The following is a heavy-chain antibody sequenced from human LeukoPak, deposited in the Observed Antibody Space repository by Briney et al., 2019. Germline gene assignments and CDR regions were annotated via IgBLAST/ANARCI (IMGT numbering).Heavy chain of an antibody. Sequence: GGSLRLSCAAFGFTFSSYWMHWVRQAPGKGLVWVSRINSDGSSTSYADSVKGRFTISRDNAKNTLYLQMNSLRAEDTAVYYCARDSSSWYVGPFDPWGQGTLVTVSS. V-gene: IGHV3-74*01. J-gene: IGHJ5*02. CDR2: INSDGSST. CDR3: ARDSSSWYVGPFDP. D-gene: IGHD6-13*01. CDR1: GFTFSSYW.